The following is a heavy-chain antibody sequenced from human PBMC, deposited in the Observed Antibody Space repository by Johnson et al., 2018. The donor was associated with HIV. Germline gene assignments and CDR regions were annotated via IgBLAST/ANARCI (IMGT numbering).Heavy chain of an antibody. CDR1: GFTFSSYA. D-gene: IGHD1-7*01. V-gene: IGHV3-NL1*01. Sequence: QVQLVESGGGVVQPGKSLRLFCAASGFTFSSYAMHWVRQAPGKGLVWVSRINSDGSSTSYADSVKGRFTISRDNSKNTLYLQMNSLRAEDTAVYYCAREKTTPDAFDIWGQGTMVTVSS. CDR3: AREKTTPDAFDI. J-gene: IGHJ3*02. CDR2: INSDGSST.